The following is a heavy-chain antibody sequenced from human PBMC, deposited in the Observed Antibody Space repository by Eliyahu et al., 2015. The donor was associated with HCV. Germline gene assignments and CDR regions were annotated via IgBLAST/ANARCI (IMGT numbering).Heavy chain of an antibody. CDR3: AHQLYGSGWFFGFDY. CDR2: IYWDDDK. CDR1: GFXLNTXGVG. Sequence: QITLKESGPTLVXPTQTLTLTCTFSGFXLNTXGVGVGWIRQPPGKALEWLALIYWDDDKRYSPSLKSRLAITKDTSKNQVVLTMTNMDPVDTATYYCAHQLYGSGWFFGFDYWGQGTLVTVSS. V-gene: IGHV2-5*02. D-gene: IGHD6-19*01. J-gene: IGHJ4*02.